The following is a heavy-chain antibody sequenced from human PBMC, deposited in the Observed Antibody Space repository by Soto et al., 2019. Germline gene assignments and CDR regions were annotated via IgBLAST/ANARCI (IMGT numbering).Heavy chain of an antibody. J-gene: IGHJ4*02. CDR3: ARVRGSYYEFDY. V-gene: IGHV4-30-4*01. CDR2: IYYSGIT. CDR1: GGSIRSGDYY. Sequence: QVQLQESGPGLVKPSQTLSLTCTVSGGSIRSGDYYWSWIRQPPGKGLEWIGYIYYSGITYYHPALRSPVTISVDTSKNQFSLKLTSVTAADTAVYYCARVRGSYYEFDYWGQGTLVTVSS. D-gene: IGHD1-26*01.